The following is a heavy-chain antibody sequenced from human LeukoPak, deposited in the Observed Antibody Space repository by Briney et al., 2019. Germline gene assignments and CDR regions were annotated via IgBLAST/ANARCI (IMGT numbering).Heavy chain of an antibody. D-gene: IGHD6-13*01. J-gene: IGHJ5*02. Sequence: PGGSLRLSCAASGFSFITYTMHWVRQAPGKGLEWVAVTSHDGTNKYYADSVKGRFTISRDNSENTLYLQMNSLRAEDTAVYYCAKGGQQLVRWQFDPWGQGTLVTVSS. CDR1: GFSFITYT. V-gene: IGHV3-30*18. CDR3: AKGGQQLVRWQFDP. CDR2: TSHDGTNK.